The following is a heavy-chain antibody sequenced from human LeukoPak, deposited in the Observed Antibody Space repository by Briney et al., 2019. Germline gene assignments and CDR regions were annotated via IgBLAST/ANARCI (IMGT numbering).Heavy chain of an antibody. J-gene: IGHJ4*02. Sequence: GGSLRLSCAASGFTVSSNYMSWVRQAPGKGLEWVGRIKSKTDGGTTEYAAPVRGRFTISRDDSRNTLHLQMNSLKTEDTAVYYCTTLQMYYYDSSGYYFFDYWGQGTLVTVSS. CDR3: TTLQMYYYDSSGYYFFDY. CDR2: IKSKTDGGTT. D-gene: IGHD3-22*01. V-gene: IGHV3-15*01. CDR1: GFTVSSNY.